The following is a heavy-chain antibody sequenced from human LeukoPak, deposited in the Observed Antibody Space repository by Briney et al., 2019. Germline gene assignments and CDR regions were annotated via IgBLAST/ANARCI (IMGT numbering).Heavy chain of an antibody. Sequence: PGGSLRLSCAASGFTFSSYGMHWVRQAPGKGLEWVAVISYDGSNKYYADSVKGRFTISRDNSKNTLYLQMNSLRAEDTAVYYCAKDRGITMVRGTLDYWGQGTLVTVSS. CDR1: GFTFSSYG. CDR2: ISYDGSNK. CDR3: AKDRGITMVRGTLDY. V-gene: IGHV3-30*18. D-gene: IGHD3-10*01. J-gene: IGHJ4*02.